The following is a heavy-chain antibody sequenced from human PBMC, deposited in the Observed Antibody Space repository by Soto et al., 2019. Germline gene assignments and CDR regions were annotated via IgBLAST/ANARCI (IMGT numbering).Heavy chain of an antibody. CDR1: GFTFSSYA. V-gene: IGHV3-23*01. CDR2: ISGDGAVT. CDR3: AKIIPSAATGY. Sequence: GGSLRLSCAASGFTFSSYAMTWVRQAPGKGLDWVSSISGDGAVTFNADSVKGRFTISRDSSKNTLYLQMHSLRAEDTAVYYCAKIIPSAATGYWGQGTLVTVSS. D-gene: IGHD2-15*01. J-gene: IGHJ4*02.